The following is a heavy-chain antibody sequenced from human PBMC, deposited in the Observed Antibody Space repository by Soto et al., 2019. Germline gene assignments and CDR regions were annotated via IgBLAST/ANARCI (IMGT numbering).Heavy chain of an antibody. Sequence: QVQLVQSGAEVKKPGSSVKVSCKASGGTFSSYAISWVRQAPGQGLEWMVGIIPIFGTANYAQKFQGRVTITAAESTSAAYMELSSLRSEDTAVYYCARHVPAAGYYYGMDVWGQGTTVTVSS. CDR1: GGTFSSYA. CDR3: ARHVPAAGYYYGMDV. V-gene: IGHV1-69*12. D-gene: IGHD2-2*01. CDR2: IIPIFGTA. J-gene: IGHJ6*02.